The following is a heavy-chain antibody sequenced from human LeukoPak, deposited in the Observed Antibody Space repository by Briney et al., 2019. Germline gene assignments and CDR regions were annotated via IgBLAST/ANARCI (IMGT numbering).Heavy chain of an antibody. J-gene: IGHJ6*02. V-gene: IGHV3-9*01. CDR1: GFTFDDYA. CDR2: IHWNSGSL. Sequence: GGSLRLSCAASGFTFDDYAMHWIRQAPGKGLEWASGIHWNSGSLGYADSVKGRFTISRDNAKNSLFLQMNSLRTEDTALYYCAKDSGYTYGPLDVWGPGTTVTVSS. D-gene: IGHD5-18*01. CDR3: AKDSGYTYGPLDV.